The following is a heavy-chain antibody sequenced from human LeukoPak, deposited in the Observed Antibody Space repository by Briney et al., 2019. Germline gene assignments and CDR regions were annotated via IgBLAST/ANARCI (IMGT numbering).Heavy chain of an antibody. CDR2: INHSGST. Sequence: SETLSLTCTVSGDSISSSNSYWGWIRQPPGKGLEWIGEINHSGSTNYNPSPKSRVTISVDTSKNQFSLKVNSVTAADTAVYYCARRGYTYGWGWFDPWGQGTLVTVSS. CDR3: ARRGYTYGWGWFDP. CDR1: GDSISSSNSY. V-gene: IGHV4-39*01. J-gene: IGHJ5*02. D-gene: IGHD5-18*01.